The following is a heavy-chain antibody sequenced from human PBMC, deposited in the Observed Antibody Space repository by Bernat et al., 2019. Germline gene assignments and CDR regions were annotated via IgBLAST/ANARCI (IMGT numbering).Heavy chain of an antibody. CDR2: IYYSGST. Sequence: QVQLQESGPGLVKPSETLSLTCTVSGGSISSYYWSWIRQPPGKGLEWIGYIYYSGSTNYNPSLKSRVTISVDTSKNQFSLKLSSVTAADTAVYYCARLTTIFGVYIWGLGTLVTVSS. CDR1: GGSISSYY. J-gene: IGHJ4*02. CDR3: ARLTTIFGVYI. V-gene: IGHV4-59*08. D-gene: IGHD3-3*01.